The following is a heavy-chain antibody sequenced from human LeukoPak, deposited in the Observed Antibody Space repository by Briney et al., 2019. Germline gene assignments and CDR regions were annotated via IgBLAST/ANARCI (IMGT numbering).Heavy chain of an antibody. D-gene: IGHD6-13*01. Sequence: GGLRSFSCAAAGFTFSSYSMNWVRQAAGRGLEGVSSISSSSRYIYYADSVKGRFTISRDNAKNSLYLQMNSLRAEDTAVYYCARPRNSSSWYRGWFDPWGQGTLVTVSS. V-gene: IGHV3-21*01. CDR3: ARPRNSSSWYRGWFDP. CDR1: GFTFSSYS. CDR2: ISSSSRYI. J-gene: IGHJ5*02.